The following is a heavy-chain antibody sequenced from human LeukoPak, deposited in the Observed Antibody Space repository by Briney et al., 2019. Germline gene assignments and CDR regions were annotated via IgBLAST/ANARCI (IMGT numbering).Heavy chain of an antibody. CDR3: ARGAGAGYNLQPFDY. J-gene: IGHJ4*02. V-gene: IGHV4-59*08. D-gene: IGHD5-24*01. Sequence: SETLSLTCTVSGGSISSYYWSWIRQPPGKGLEWIGYIYYSGSTKYNPSLQSRVSISVDTSKNQFSLKLSSVTAADTAVYYCARGAGAGYNLQPFDYWGQGTLVTVSS. CDR2: IYYSGST. CDR1: GGSISSYY.